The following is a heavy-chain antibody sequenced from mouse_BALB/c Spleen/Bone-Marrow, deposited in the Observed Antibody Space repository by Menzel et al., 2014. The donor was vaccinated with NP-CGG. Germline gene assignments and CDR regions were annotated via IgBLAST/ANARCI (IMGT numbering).Heavy chain of an antibody. D-gene: IGHD4-1*01. CDR2: INPSTGYT. J-gene: IGHJ2*01. CDR1: GYTFTSYW. V-gene: IGHV1-7*01. CDR3: ASNWDVD. Sequence: QVQLQQSGAELAKPGASVKMSCKASGYTFTSYWMHWVKQRPGQGLEWIGYINPSTGYTEYNQKFKDKATLTADKSSSTAYMQLSGLTSEDSAVYYCASNWDVDWGQGTTLTVS.